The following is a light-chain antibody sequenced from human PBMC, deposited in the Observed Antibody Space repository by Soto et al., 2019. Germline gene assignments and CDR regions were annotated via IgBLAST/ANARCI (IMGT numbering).Light chain of an antibody. CDR2: AAS. V-gene: IGKV1-39*01. J-gene: IGKJ1*01. Sequence: SQMTQPPSSLSASLGDSVIITCRASQSISTYLNWYQQKPGKAPKLLVHAASRLDRGVPSRFSGSVSGTDFTLTISSLQPEDFATYYCQQSYRIPRTFGQGTK. CDR1: QSISTY. CDR3: QQSYRIPRT.